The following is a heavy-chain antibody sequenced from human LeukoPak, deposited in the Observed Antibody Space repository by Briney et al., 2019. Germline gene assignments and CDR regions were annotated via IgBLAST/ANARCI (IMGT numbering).Heavy chain of an antibody. CDR3: ATDRKRHYYGMDV. J-gene: IGHJ6*02. V-gene: IGHV1-24*01. Sequence: GASVKVSFKVSVYTLTELSMHWVRQAPGKGVEWMGGFDPEDGETIYAQKFQGRITMTQETSTDPAYMAMSSLRSEDTAVYYCATDRKRHYYGMDVWGQGPTVTVSS. CDR2: FDPEDGET. CDR1: VYTLTELS.